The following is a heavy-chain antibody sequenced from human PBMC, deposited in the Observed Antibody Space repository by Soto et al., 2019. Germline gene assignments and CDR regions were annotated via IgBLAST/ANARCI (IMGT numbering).Heavy chain of an antibody. Sequence: ASVTVSCKASGFTFNSSTVHWVRPASGQRLERIGWIVVGSGNTNYAQKFQERVTITRDMSTNTAYMELSSLRSEDTAVYYCAASHYYGSGSLDYRGQGTLVTVSA. CDR3: AASHYYGSGSLDY. V-gene: IGHV1-58*01. J-gene: IGHJ4*02. CDR2: IVVGSGNT. CDR1: GFTFNSST. D-gene: IGHD3-10*01.